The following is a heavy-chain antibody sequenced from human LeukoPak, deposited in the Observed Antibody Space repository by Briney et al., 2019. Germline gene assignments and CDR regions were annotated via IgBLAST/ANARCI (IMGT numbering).Heavy chain of an antibody. V-gene: IGHV4-59*01. Sequence: KASETPSLTCTVSGGSISSYYWSWIRQPPGKGLEWIGYIYYSGSTNYNPSLESRVTISVDTSKNQFSLKLSSVTAADTAVYYCARDLYGAFDYWGQGTLVTVSS. J-gene: IGHJ4*02. CDR2: IYYSGST. CDR3: ARDLYGAFDY. D-gene: IGHD4-17*01. CDR1: GGSISSYY.